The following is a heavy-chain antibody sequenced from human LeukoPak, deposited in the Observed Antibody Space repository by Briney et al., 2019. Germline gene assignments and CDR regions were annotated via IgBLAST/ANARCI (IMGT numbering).Heavy chain of an antibody. CDR1: GFTFSAYS. V-gene: IGHV3-48*04. Sequence: GGSLRLSCAASGFTFSAYSMNWVRQAPGKGLEWVSYIDTGGSNMYYADSVKGRFTISRDNAKNSLYLQMNSLRAEDTAVYYCARYRSQYTHPLGEYSSSSHRDYYYYMDVWGKGTTVTVSS. CDR3: ARYRSQYTHPLGEYSSSSHRDYYYYMDV. CDR2: IDTGGSNM. J-gene: IGHJ6*03. D-gene: IGHD6-6*01.